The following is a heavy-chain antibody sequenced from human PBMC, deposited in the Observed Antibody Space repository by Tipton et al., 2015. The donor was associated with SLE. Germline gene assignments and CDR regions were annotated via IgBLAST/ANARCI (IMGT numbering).Heavy chain of an antibody. CDR1: DDSISSYY. J-gene: IGHJ4*02. Sequence: LRLSCTVSDDSISSYYWSWIRQPAGKGLEWIGRIFMNGNTKYNPSLKSRVTMSIDTSRNQFSLKLTSVTAADTAVYYCARGYGGYWGQGTLVTVSS. D-gene: IGHD3-16*01. CDR2: IFMNGNT. V-gene: IGHV4-4*07. CDR3: ARGYGGY.